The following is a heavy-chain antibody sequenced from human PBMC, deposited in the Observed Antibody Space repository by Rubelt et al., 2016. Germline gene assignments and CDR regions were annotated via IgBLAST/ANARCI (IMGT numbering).Heavy chain of an antibody. J-gene: IGHJ4*02. Sequence: QVQLVQSGAEVKKPGASVKVSCKASGYTFTSYGISWVRQAPGQGLEWMGWISAYNGNTNDVPKLQGRVTSTTDTYTSTAYMELRRLRSDDTAVYYCARTHIAVAGVKIDYWGQGTLVTVSS. CDR3: ARTHIAVAGVKIDY. D-gene: IGHD6-19*01. V-gene: IGHV1-18*01. CDR1: GYTFTSYG. CDR2: ISAYNGNT.